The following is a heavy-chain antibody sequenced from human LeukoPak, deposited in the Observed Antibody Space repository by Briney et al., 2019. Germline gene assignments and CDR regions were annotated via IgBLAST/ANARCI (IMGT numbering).Heavy chain of an antibody. CDR1: GFTLSNAW. J-gene: IGHJ5*02. Sequence: GGSLRLSCAASGFTLSNAWMNWVRQAPGKGLEWVGLIKSKTNGETRDYAAPVKGRFTISRDDSDNTLYLQMNSLRAEDTAVYYCAKCEWELLQRDICNWFDPWGQGTLVTVSS. D-gene: IGHD1-26*01. V-gene: IGHV3-15*01. CDR2: IKSKTNGETR. CDR3: AKCEWELLQRDICNWFDP.